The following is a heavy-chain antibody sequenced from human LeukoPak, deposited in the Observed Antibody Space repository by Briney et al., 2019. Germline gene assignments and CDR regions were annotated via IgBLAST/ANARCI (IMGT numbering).Heavy chain of an antibody. Sequence: SETLSLTCTVSGGSISSGSYYWSWIRQPAGKGLEWIGRIYTSGSTNYNPSLKSRVTISVDTSKNQFSLKLSSVTAADTAVYYCARDRGQYQLSDYRGQGTLVTVSS. CDR2: IYTSGST. CDR1: GGSISSGSYY. J-gene: IGHJ4*02. CDR3: ARDRGQYQLSDY. V-gene: IGHV4-61*02. D-gene: IGHD2-2*01.